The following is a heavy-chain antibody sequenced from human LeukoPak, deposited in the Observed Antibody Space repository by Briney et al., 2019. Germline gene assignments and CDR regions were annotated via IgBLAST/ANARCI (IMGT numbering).Heavy chain of an antibody. CDR3: ARDRSSWYGNSWFDP. D-gene: IGHD6-13*01. CDR1: GGSISSYY. J-gene: IGHJ5*02. Sequence: SETPSLTCTVSGGSISSYYWSWIRQPPGKGLEWIGYIYYSGSTNYNPSLKSRVTISVDTSKNQFSLKLSSVTAADTAVYYCARDRSSWYGNSWFDPWGQGTLVTVSS. CDR2: IYYSGST. V-gene: IGHV4-59*01.